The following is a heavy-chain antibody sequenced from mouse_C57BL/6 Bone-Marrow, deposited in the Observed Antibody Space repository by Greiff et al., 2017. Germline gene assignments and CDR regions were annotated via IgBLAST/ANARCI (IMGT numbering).Heavy chain of an antibody. CDR1: GYTFTSSG. V-gene: IGHV1-81*01. CDR3: ARVCNYNYYAMDD. Sequence: QVHVKQSGAELARPGASVKLSCKASGYTFTSSGISWVKQRTGQGLEWIGEIYPRSGNTYYNEKFKGKATLTADKSSSTAYMELRSLTPEDSAVYFCARVCNYNYYAMDDWGQGTSVTVAS. D-gene: IGHD2-1*01. CDR2: IYPRSGNT. J-gene: IGHJ4*01.